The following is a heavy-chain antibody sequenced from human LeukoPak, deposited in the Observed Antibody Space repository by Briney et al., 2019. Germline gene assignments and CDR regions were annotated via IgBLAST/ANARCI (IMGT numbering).Heavy chain of an antibody. CDR2: ISWNSDSI. J-gene: IGHJ5*02. CDR1: GFTFGDYA. D-gene: IGHD6-13*01. V-gene: IGHV3-9*01. Sequence: GGSLRLSCSASGFTFGDYAMHWVRQAPGKGLEWVSGISWNSDSIGYADSVKGRFTISRDNSKNTLYLQMNSLRAEDTAVYYCAKDEQQLANWFDPWGQGTLVTISS. CDR3: AKDEQQLANWFDP.